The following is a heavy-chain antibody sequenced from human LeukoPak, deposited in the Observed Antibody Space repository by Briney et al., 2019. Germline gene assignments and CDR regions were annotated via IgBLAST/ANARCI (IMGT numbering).Heavy chain of an antibody. CDR3: VRTGTFNWFDH. Sequence: GGSLRLSCAASGFSFDAYTMSWVRQAPGKGLEWVSGNTWNGGDTGSADSVQGRFTSSRDNTKNSLYLHMTSLRAEDTAFYYWVRTGTFNWFDHWGRGTLVTVSS. CDR1: GFSFDAYT. CDR2: NTWNGGDT. D-gene: IGHD1-1*01. J-gene: IGHJ5*02. V-gene: IGHV3-20*04.